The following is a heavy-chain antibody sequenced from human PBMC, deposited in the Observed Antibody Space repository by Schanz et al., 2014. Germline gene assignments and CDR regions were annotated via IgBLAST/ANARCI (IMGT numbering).Heavy chain of an antibody. D-gene: IGHD3-9*01. Sequence: VQLVESGGGVVQFGRSLRLSCVASGFTFSSYGMHWVRQAPGKGLEWVSYISSSGTTIYYADSVKGRFTISRDRFQNTLYLRMSSLRAEDTAVYYCAKQIHYDILTVTRNWGQGTLVTVSS. V-gene: IGHV3-48*01. J-gene: IGHJ4*02. CDR1: GFTFSSYG. CDR2: ISSSGTTI. CDR3: AKQIHYDILTVTRN.